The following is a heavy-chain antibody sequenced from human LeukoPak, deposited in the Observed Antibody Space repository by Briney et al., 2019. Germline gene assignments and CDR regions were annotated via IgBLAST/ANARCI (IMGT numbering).Heavy chain of an antibody. Sequence: GSLRLSCAASGFTFSSYEMNWVRQDPGKGLEWVSYISSSGSTIYYADSVKGRFTISRDNSKNTLYLQMNSLRAEDTAVYYCTKEAEEEYYYDSSGFGYFDYWGQGTLVTVSS. CDR3: TKEAEEEYYYDSSGFGYFDY. D-gene: IGHD3-22*01. CDR1: GFTFSSYE. J-gene: IGHJ4*02. V-gene: IGHV3-48*03. CDR2: ISSSGSTI.